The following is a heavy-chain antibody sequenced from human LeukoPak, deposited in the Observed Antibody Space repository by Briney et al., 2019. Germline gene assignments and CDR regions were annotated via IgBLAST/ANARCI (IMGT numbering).Heavy chain of an antibody. CDR3: ARGPRLLRYFDWLLDY. V-gene: IGHV1-18*01. D-gene: IGHD3-9*01. CDR2: ISAYNGNT. CDR1: GYTFTSYG. J-gene: IGHJ4*02. Sequence: ASVKVSCKASGYTFTSYGISWVRQAPGQGLEWMGWISAYNGNTNYAQKLQGRVTMTTDTSTSTAYMELRSLRSDDTAVYYCARGPRLLRYFDWLLDYWGQGTLVTVSS.